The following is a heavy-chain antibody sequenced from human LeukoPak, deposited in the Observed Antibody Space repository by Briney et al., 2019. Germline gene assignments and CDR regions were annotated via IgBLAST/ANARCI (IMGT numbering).Heavy chain of an antibody. J-gene: IGHJ4*02. CDR2: IYHSGST. CDR1: GGSISSGGYY. CDR3: ARDKSSSGWYHY. V-gene: IGHV4-30-2*01. Sequence: SQTLSLTCTVSGGSISSGGYYWSWIRQPPGKGLEWIGYIYHSGSTNYNPSLKSRVTISVDTSKNQFSLKLSSVTAADTAVYYCARDKSSSGWYHYWGQGTLVTVSS. D-gene: IGHD6-19*01.